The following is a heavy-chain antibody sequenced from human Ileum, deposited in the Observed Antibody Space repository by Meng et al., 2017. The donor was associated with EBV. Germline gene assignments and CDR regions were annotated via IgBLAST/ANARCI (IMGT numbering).Heavy chain of an antibody. CDR3: ARYFSDGSGFYNVDY. CDR1: GRTFSTYD. D-gene: IGHD3-22*01. Sequence: QVELAQVGAEVKKPGLSVKVSCKASGRTFSTYDISWVRQAPGQGLEWMGGIIPIFAAPIYARKFQGRVTITADESTSTVYMELTSLTSEDTAVYFCARYFSDGSGFYNVDYWGQGTLVTVSS. J-gene: IGHJ4*02. V-gene: IGHV1-69*01. CDR2: IIPIFAAP.